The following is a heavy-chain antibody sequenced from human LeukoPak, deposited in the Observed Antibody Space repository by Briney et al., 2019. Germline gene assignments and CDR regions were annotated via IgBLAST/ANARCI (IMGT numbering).Heavy chain of an antibody. D-gene: IGHD2-15*01. CDR3: AKARYCSGGNCYSFDY. J-gene: IGHJ4*02. V-gene: IGHV3-30*02. Sequence: GGSLRLSCAASGFTFSSYAMHWVRQAPGKGLEWVAFIRYDGSDKYYANSVKGQFTISRDNSKNTVDLQMNSLRVEDTAVYYCAKARYCSGGNCYSFDYWGQGTLVTVSS. CDR2: IRYDGSDK. CDR1: GFTFSSYA.